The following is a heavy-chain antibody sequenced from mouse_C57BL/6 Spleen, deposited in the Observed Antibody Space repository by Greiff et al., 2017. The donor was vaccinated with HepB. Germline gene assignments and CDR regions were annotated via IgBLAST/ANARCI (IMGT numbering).Heavy chain of an antibody. CDR3: ARWVTTKEYFDY. CDR1: GFTFTDYY. J-gene: IGHJ2*01. D-gene: IGHD2-3*01. Sequence: EVHLVESGGGLVQPGGSLSLSCAASGFTFTDYYMSWVRQPPGKALEWLGFIRNKANGYTTEYSASVKGRFTISRDNSKSILYLQMNARRAEDSATYYCARWVTTKEYFDYWGKGTTLTVSS. CDR2: IRNKANGYTT. V-gene: IGHV7-3*01.